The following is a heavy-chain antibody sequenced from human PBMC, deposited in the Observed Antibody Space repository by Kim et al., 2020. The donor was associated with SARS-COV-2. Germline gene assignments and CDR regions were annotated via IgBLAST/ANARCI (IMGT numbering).Heavy chain of an antibody. V-gene: IGHV4-39*01. CDR1: GGSISSSSYY. CDR3: ARHVNRGQWLDY. D-gene: IGHD6-19*01. Sequence: SETLSLTCTVSGGSISSSSYYWGWIRQPPGKGLEWIGSIYYSGSTYYNPSLKSRVTISVDTSKNQFSLKLSSVTAADTAVYYCARHVNRGQWLDYWGQGTLVTVSS. CDR2: IYYSGST. J-gene: IGHJ4*02.